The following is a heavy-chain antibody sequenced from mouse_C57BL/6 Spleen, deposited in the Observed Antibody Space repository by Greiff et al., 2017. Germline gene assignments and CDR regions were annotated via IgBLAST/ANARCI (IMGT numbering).Heavy chain of an antibody. CDR3: ARGWDEDAMDY. CDR2: ISYDGSN. Sequence: VQLKESGPGLVKPSQSLSLTCSVTGYSITSGYYWNWIRQFPGNKLEWMGYISYDGSNNYNPSLKNRISITRDTSKNQFFLKLNSVTTEDTATYYCARGWDEDAMDYWGQGTSVTVSS. D-gene: IGHD4-1*01. J-gene: IGHJ4*01. CDR1: GYSITSGYY. V-gene: IGHV3-6*01.